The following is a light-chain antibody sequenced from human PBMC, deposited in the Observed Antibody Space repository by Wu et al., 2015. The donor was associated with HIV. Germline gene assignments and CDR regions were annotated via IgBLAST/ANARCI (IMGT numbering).Light chain of an antibody. Sequence: EIVLTQSPGTLSLSPGERATLSCRASQSVSSSYLAWYQQKPGQAPRLLIYGASSRATGIPDSFSGSGSGTDFTLTISRLEPEDFAVYYCQQXGSSPITFAKGHDWRL. V-gene: IGKV3-20*01. CDR3: QQXGSSPIT. J-gene: IGKJ5*01. CDR1: QSVSSSY. CDR2: GAS.